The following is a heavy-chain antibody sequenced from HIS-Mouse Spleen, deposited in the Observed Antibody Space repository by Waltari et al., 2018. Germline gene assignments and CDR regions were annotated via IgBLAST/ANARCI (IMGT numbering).Heavy chain of an antibody. CDR2: INHRGST. CDR1: GGSFSGYY. J-gene: IGHJ5*02. V-gene: IGHV4-34*01. Sequence: QVQLQQWGAGLLKPSETLSLTCAVYGGSFSGYYWSWIRQPPGKGLEWLGEINHRGSTNSHPSLKRRVTISVDTSKNQFSLKLSSVTAADTAVYYCARGIAARPWFDPWGQGTLVTVSS. D-gene: IGHD6-6*01. CDR3: ARGIAARPWFDP.